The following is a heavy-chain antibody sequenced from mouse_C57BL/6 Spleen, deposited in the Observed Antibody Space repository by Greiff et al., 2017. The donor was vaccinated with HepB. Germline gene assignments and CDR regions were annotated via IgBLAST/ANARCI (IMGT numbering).Heavy chain of an antibody. J-gene: IGHJ4*01. V-gene: IGHV5-17*01. CDR1: GFTFSDYG. Sequence: EVQLVESGGGLVKPGGSLKLSCAASGFTFSDYGMHWVRQAPEKGLEWVAYISSGSSTIYYADTVKGRFTISRDNAKNTLFLQMTSLRSEDTAMYYCASTSSYYGSSYYAMDYWGQGTSVTVSS. CDR3: ASTSSYYGSSYYAMDY. D-gene: IGHD1-1*01. CDR2: ISSGSSTI.